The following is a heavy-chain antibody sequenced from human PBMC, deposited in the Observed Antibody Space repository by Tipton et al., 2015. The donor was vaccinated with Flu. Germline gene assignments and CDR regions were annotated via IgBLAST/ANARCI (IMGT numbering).Heavy chain of an antibody. CDR3: ARDLWNDRRAYYYYGVDV. CDR1: GFTFSNYA. J-gene: IGHJ6*02. D-gene: IGHD1-1*01. CDR2: IYYSGTT. V-gene: IGHV4-39*07. Sequence: LRLSCAASGFTFSNYAMHWVRQPPGKGLEWIGSIYYSGTTYYNPSLKSRVTISVDSSKNEFSLTLASLTAADTAVYYCARDLWNDRRAYYYYGVDVWGQGTTVTVSS.